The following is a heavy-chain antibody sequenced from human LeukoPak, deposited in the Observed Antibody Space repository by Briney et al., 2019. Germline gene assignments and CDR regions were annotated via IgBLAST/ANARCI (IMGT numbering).Heavy chain of an antibody. V-gene: IGHV1-2*02. Sequence: ASVKVSCKASGYTFTGYYMHWVRQAPGQGLEWMGWINPNSGGTNYAQKFQGRVTMTRDTSISTAYMELSRLRSDDTAVYYCARSSIIAAAGPYYFDYWGLGTLVTVSS. D-gene: IGHD6-13*01. J-gene: IGHJ4*02. CDR2: INPNSGGT. CDR1: GYTFTGYY. CDR3: ARSSIIAAAGPYYFDY.